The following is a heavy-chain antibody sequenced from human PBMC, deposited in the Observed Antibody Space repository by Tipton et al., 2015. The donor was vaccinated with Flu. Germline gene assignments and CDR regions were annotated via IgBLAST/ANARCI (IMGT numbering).Heavy chain of an antibody. CDR1: GYTFTDYW. D-gene: IGHD6-19*01. CDR3: ARSHFNGWSTAFDI. J-gene: IGHJ3*02. Sequence: VQLVQSGAEMKKPGESLRISCQGSGYTFTDYWIGWVRQMPGKGLEWMGIIYPGDSEIKYSPSFQGQVTISADKSINTAYLQWSSLQASGSAVYYCARSHFNGWSTAFDIWGQGTKVTVSS. V-gene: IGHV5-51*01. CDR2: IYPGDSEI.